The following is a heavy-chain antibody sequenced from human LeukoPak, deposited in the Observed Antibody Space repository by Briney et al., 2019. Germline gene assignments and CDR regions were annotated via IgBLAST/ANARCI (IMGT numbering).Heavy chain of an antibody. CDR3: AALPYYYGSGSYYVDY. CDR1: GFTFTSSA. D-gene: IGHD3-10*01. Sequence: GTSVKGSCKASGFTFTSSAMQWVRQARGQRLEWIGWIVVGSGNTNYAQKFQERVTITRDMSTSTAYMELSSLRSEDTAVYYCAALPYYYGSGSYYVDYWGQGTLVTVSS. J-gene: IGHJ4*02. V-gene: IGHV1-58*02. CDR2: IVVGSGNT.